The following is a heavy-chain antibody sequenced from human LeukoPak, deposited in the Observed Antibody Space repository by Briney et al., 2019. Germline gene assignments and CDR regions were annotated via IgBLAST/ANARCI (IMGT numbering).Heavy chain of an antibody. CDR2: IRYDGSNK. Sequence: GGSLRLSCAASGFTFSRYGMHWVRQAPGRGLEWVAFIRYDGSNKYYADSVKGRFTISRDNSKNTLYLQMNSLRAEDTAVYYCAKVTSDYTYYMDVWGKGTTVTISS. V-gene: IGHV3-30*02. D-gene: IGHD1-14*01. CDR3: AKVTSDYTYYMDV. CDR1: GFTFSRYG. J-gene: IGHJ6*03.